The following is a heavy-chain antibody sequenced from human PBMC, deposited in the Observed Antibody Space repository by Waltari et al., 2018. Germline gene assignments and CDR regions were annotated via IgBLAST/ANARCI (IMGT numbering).Heavy chain of an antibody. D-gene: IGHD3-9*01. V-gene: IGHV3-33*01. CDR2: IWYDGSNK. J-gene: IGHJ4*02. Sequence: QVQLVESGGGVVQPGRSLRLSCAASGFTFRRHGMHWVRQAPGKGLEWVAVIWYDGSNKYYADSVKGRFTISRDNSKNTLYLQMNSLRAEDTAVYYCARDRVLRYFDWTVDYWGQGTLVTVSS. CDR1: GFTFRRHG. CDR3: ARDRVLRYFDWTVDY.